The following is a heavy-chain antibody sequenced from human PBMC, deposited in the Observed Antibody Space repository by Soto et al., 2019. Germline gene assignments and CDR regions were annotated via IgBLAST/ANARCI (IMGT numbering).Heavy chain of an antibody. CDR3: ARDLPQWVSTWGDYYYGMDV. V-gene: IGHV6-1*01. J-gene: IGHJ6*02. CDR2: TYYRSKWYN. CDR1: GDSVSSNSAA. D-gene: IGHD3-22*01. Sequence: SQTLSLTCAISGDSVSSNSAAWNWIRQSPSRGLEWLGRTYYRSKWYNDYAVSVKSRITINPDTSKNQFSLQLNSVTPEDTAVYYCARDLPQWVSTWGDYYYGMDVWGQGTTVTVSS.